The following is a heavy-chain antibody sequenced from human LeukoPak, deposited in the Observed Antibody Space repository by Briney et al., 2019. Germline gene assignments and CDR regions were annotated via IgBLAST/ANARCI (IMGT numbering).Heavy chain of an antibody. D-gene: IGHD6-13*01. CDR2: ISWDGSST. Sequence: GGSLRLSCAASGFTFDDYTMHWVRQTPGKGLEWVSLISWDGSSTFYADSVKGRFTISRDNIKNSLFLQMNTLRTEDTALYYCAKAEQQLSYTYDAFDIWGQGTMVTVSS. CDR1: GFTFDDYT. V-gene: IGHV3-43*01. J-gene: IGHJ3*02. CDR3: AKAEQQLSYTYDAFDI.